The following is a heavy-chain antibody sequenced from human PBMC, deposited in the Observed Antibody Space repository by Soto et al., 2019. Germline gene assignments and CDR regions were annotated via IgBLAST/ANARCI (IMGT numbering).Heavy chain of an antibody. Sequence: GGSLRLSCAASGFTFSIYWMSWVRQAPGKGLEWVANIKQDGSEKYYVDSVKGRFTISRDNAKNSLYLQMNSLRAEDTAVYYCARDVGYYDILTGYYKSYYYYGMDVWGQGTTVTVSS. CDR3: ARDVGYYDILTGYYKSYYYYGMDV. J-gene: IGHJ6*02. CDR1: GFTFSIYW. V-gene: IGHV3-7*03. D-gene: IGHD3-9*01. CDR2: IKQDGSEK.